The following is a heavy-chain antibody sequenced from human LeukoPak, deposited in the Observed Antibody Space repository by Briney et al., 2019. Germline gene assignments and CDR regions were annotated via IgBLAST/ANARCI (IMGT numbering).Heavy chain of an antibody. Sequence: GGALTLSCAGSGFTFRKYWMSWVRQAPGKGPERLAHIKQVGSEKFYVDSVNGRFTISRDNAKNSLYLQMNSLRADYTAVYYCTSDRYSSGWYNRPWGQGTLVTVSS. D-gene: IGHD6-19*01. CDR1: GFTFRKYW. CDR2: IKQVGSEK. CDR3: TSDRYSSGWYNRP. V-gene: IGHV3-7*03. J-gene: IGHJ5*02.